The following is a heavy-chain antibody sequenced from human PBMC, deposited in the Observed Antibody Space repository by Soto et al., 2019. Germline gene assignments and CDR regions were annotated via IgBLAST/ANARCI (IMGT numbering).Heavy chain of an antibody. V-gene: IGHV5-51*01. CDR2: IYPGDSDT. CDR3: ARLSQSGYDEYYFDY. Sequence: GESLKISCKGSGYSFTSYWIGWVRQMPGKGLEWMGIIYPGDSDTRYSPSFQGQVTISADKSISTAYLQWSSLKASDTAMYYCARLSQSGYDEYYFDYWGQGTLVTVSS. D-gene: IGHD5-12*01. J-gene: IGHJ4*02. CDR1: GYSFTSYW.